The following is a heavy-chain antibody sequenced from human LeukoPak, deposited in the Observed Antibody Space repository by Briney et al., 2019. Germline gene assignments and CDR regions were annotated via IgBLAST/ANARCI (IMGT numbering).Heavy chain of an antibody. D-gene: IGHD3-22*01. Sequence: ASVKVSCKASGYTFTSYGISWVRQAPGQGLEWMGWISAYNGNTNYAQKLQGRVTMTTDTSTTTTYMEIRSLRSGDTAVYYCARAITMIVRAGDYWSQGTLVTVSS. CDR3: ARAITMIVRAGDY. CDR1: GYTFTSYG. J-gene: IGHJ4*02. CDR2: ISAYNGNT. V-gene: IGHV1-18*01.